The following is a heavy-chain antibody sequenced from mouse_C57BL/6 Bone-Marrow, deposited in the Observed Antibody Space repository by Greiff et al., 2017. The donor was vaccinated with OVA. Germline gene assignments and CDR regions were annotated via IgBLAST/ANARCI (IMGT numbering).Heavy chain of an antibody. CDR3: TGRYEYDDFDY. D-gene: IGHD2-4*01. Sequence: EVKVEESGGGLVQPGGSMKLSCVASGFTFSNYWMNWVRQSPEKGLEWVAQIRLKSDNYATHYAESVKGRFTISRDDSKSSVYRQMNNLRAEDTGIYYCTGRYEYDDFDYWGQGTTLTVSS. V-gene: IGHV6-3*01. CDR1: GFTFSNYW. J-gene: IGHJ2*01. CDR2: IRLKSDNYAT.